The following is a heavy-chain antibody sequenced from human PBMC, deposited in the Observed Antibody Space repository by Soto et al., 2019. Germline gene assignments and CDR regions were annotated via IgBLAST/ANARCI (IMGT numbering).Heavy chain of an antibody. V-gene: IGHV1-69*13. CDR1: GGTFSSYA. CDR2: IIPIFGTA. Sequence: SVKVSCKASGGTFSSYAISWVRQAPGQGLEWMGGIIPIFGTANYAQKFQGRVTITADESTSTAYMELSSLRSEDTAVYYCASLVVWIQLHNYYYGMDVWGPGTTVTVSS. D-gene: IGHD5-18*01. J-gene: IGHJ6*02. CDR3: ASLVVWIQLHNYYYGMDV.